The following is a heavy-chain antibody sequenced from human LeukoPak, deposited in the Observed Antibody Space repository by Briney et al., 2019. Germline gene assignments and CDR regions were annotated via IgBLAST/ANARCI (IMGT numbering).Heavy chain of an antibody. D-gene: IGHD6-13*01. V-gene: IGHV1-2*04. CDR2: INPNSGGT. J-gene: IGHJ3*02. CDR3: ARDCSYRCAAAGTMSDAFDI. CDR1: GYTFTGYY. Sequence: ASVKVSCKASGYTFTGYYMHWVRQAPGQGLEWMGWINPNSGGTNYAQKFQGWVTMTRDTSISTAYMELSSLRSEDTAVYYCARDCSYRCAAAGTMSDAFDIWGQGTMVTVSS.